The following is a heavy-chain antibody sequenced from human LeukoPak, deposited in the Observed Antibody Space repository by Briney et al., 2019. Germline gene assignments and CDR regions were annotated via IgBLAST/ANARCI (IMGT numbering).Heavy chain of an antibody. CDR3: ARLREIPVFGVVTKSTSYFDY. CDR1: GFTFTNYW. J-gene: IGHJ4*02. V-gene: IGHV3-7*01. CDR2: IKQDRSEK. Sequence: GGSLRLSCAASGFTFTNYWMSWVRQAPGKGLELVANIKQDRSEKYYVDSVKGRFTISRDNAKNSLYLQMNSLRAEDTAVYYCARLREIPVFGVVTKSTSYFDYWGQGTLVIAS. D-gene: IGHD3-3*01.